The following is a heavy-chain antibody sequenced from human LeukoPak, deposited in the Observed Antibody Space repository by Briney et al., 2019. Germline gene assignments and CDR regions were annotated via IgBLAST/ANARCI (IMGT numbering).Heavy chain of an antibody. CDR3: ARRSQCNLITCSKGGGFDL. Sequence: GASVKVSCKASGYTFTTSFTTYYMHWVRQAPGQGLEWLGWISGYNGDTSYSRRVQHRLTVTIDTSATTAYMELRDLRSDDTAAYYCARRSQCNLITCSKGGGFDLWGQGTAVIVSS. D-gene: IGHD3-16*01. J-gene: IGHJ3*01. CDR1: GYTFTTSFTTYY. V-gene: IGHV1-18*04. CDR2: ISGYNGDT.